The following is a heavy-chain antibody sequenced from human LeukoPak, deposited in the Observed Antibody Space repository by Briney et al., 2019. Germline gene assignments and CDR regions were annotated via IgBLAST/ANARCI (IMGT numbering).Heavy chain of an antibody. CDR1: GYTFTGYY. CDR2: INPNSGGT. D-gene: IGHD3-22*01. V-gene: IGHV1-2*02. CDR3: ARARHYYDSRGYSDY. Sequence: ASVKVSCKASGYTFTGYYMHWVRQAPGQGLEWMGWINPNSGGTNYAQKFQGRVTMTRDTSISTAYMELSRLRSDDTAVYYCARARHYYDSRGYSDYWGQGTLVTVSS. J-gene: IGHJ4*02.